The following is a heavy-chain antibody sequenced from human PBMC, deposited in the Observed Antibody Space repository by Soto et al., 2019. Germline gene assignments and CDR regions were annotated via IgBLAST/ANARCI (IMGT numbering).Heavy chain of an antibody. D-gene: IGHD3-10*01. CDR1: GFTFSSYA. CDR2: ISGSVGST. Sequence: EVQLLESGGGLVQPGGTLRLSCAASGFTFSSYAMSWVRQAPGKGLEWVSAISGSVGSTYYADSVKGQFTISIYNSKNTLYLQMNSLRAEDTAVYYCAGSGSYYIDYWGQGTLVTVSS. V-gene: IGHV3-23*01. CDR3: AGSGSYYIDY. J-gene: IGHJ4*02.